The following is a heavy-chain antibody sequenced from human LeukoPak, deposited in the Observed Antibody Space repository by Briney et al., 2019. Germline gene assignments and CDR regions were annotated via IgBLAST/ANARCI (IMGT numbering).Heavy chain of an antibody. CDR2: ISGGST. D-gene: IGHD5-12*01. J-gene: IGHJ4*02. Sequence: GGSLRLSCAASGFTVSSNEMSWVRQAPGKGLEWVSSISGGSTYYADSRKGRFTISRDNSKNTLHLQMNSLRAEDTALYYCARGGIVAYYFDYWGQGTLVTVSS. CDR3: ARGGIVAYYFDY. CDR1: GFTVSSNE. V-gene: IGHV3-38-3*01.